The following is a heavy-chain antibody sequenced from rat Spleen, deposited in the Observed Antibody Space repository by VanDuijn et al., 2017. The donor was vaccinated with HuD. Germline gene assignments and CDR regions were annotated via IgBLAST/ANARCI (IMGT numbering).Heavy chain of an antibody. D-gene: IGHD1-6*01. V-gene: IGHV4-2*01. Sequence: EVKLVESGGGLVQPGRSLKLSCAASGFNFNDYWMGWVRQAPGKGLEWIGEINMDSSTINYSPSLKDRFTISRDSAQNTLYLQMSKLGSEDTAIYYCAREYTTDYYYFRLVMDAWGQGASVTVSS. CDR1: GFNFNDYW. CDR3: AREYTTDYYYFRLVMDA. CDR2: INMDSSTI. J-gene: IGHJ4*01.